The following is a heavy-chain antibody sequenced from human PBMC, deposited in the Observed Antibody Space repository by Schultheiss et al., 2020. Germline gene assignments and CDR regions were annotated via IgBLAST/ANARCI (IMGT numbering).Heavy chain of an antibody. Sequence: GGSLRLSCAASGFTFSSYSMNWVRQAPGKGLEWVSSISSSSSYIYYADSVKGRFTISRDNAKNSLYLQMNSLRAEDTAVYYCAKPRGSGWWGRYYFDYWGQGTLVTVSS. V-gene: IGHV3-21*04. CDR1: GFTFSSYS. J-gene: IGHJ4*02. CDR3: AKPRGSGWWGRYYFDY. D-gene: IGHD6-19*01. CDR2: ISSSSSYI.